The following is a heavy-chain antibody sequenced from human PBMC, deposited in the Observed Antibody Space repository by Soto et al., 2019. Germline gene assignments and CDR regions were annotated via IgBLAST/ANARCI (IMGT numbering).Heavy chain of an antibody. V-gene: IGHV4-59*01. CDR1: GGSISSYY. D-gene: IGHD3-16*01. Sequence: QVQLQESGPGLVKPSETLSLTCTVSGGSISSYYWSWIRQPPGKGLEWIGYIYYSGSTNYNPSLTSRVTLSVDTSTNQFSLKRSSVTAADTAVYYCARERGTVGDFDYWGQGTLVTVSS. J-gene: IGHJ4*02. CDR2: IYYSGST. CDR3: ARERGTVGDFDY.